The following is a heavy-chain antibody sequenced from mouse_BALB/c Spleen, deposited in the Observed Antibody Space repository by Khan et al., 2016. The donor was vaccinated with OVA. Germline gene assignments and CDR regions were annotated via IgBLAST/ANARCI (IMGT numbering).Heavy chain of an antibody. CDR3: ARDYGSLYWYFDV. Sequence: VQLKQSGPGLVKPSQTVSLTCTVTGISITSGNYRWSWIRQFPGNKLEWIGNIYYSGTVTYNPSLTSRTTITRDTSKNQFFLEMNSLTDEDTATYYCARDYGSLYWYFDVWGAGTTVTVSS. CDR2: IYYSGTV. CDR1: GISITSGNYR. D-gene: IGHD1-1*01. V-gene: IGHV3-5*02. J-gene: IGHJ1*01.